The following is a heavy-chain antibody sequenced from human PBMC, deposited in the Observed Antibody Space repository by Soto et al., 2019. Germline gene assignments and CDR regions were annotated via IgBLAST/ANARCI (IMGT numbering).Heavy chain of an antibody. D-gene: IGHD3-3*01. CDR2: INHSGST. CDR3: ASVYYDFWSCYYSVGGIDY. J-gene: IGHJ4*02. CDR1: GGSFSGYY. V-gene: IGHV4-34*01. Sequence: QVQLQQWGAGLLKPSETLSLTCAVYGGSFSGYYWSWIRQPPGKGLEWIGEINHSGSTNYNPSLKSRDTISVDTSKNQFSLKLSSVTAADTAVYYCASVYYDFWSCYYSVGGIDYWGQGTLVTVSS.